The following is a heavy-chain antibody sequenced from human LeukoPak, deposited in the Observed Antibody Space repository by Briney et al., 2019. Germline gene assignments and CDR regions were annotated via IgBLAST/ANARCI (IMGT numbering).Heavy chain of an antibody. D-gene: IGHD6-19*01. CDR2: LSGSGGST. CDR1: GFTFSSYE. Sequence: TGGSLRLSCAASGFTFSSYEMNWVRQAPGKGLEWVSALSGSGGSTNYADSVKGRFTISRDNSKNTLYLQMNSLRAEDTAVYYCARDGEQWLVRGYYYYYMDVWGKGTTVTISS. V-gene: IGHV3-23*01. J-gene: IGHJ6*03. CDR3: ARDGEQWLVRGYYYYYMDV.